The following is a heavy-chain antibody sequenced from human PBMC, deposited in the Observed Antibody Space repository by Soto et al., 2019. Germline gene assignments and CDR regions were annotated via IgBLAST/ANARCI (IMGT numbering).Heavy chain of an antibody. CDR2: INDNGGTK. CDR1: GFTFSSSE. CDR3: TSDTFGRRDS. J-gene: IGHJ4*02. V-gene: IGHV3-48*03. D-gene: IGHD3-3*01. Sequence: GGSLRLSCAASGFTFSSSEMNWVRQAPGKGLEWISYINDNGGTKYYAVSVTCRFTICRDNAKNSLYLQMNSLSAEETAIDYCTSDTFGRRDSWGQGTLVTVSS.